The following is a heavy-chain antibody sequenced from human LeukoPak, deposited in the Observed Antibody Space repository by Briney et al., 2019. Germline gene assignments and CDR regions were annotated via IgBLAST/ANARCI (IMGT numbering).Heavy chain of an antibody. J-gene: IGHJ4*02. CDR1: DEPFSGYY. D-gene: IGHD3-3*01. CDR3: ARLVPERFFQLNPEGYYDY. V-gene: IGHV4-34*01. Sequence: PSETLSLTCAISDEPFSGYYWGWLRQPPGQGLELIGEINRNGNTDYNPYLTSRVSMSIDPPKTQLSLNLISVTAADTAVFYCARLVPERFFQLNPEGYYDYWGQGTLVTVSS. CDR2: INRNGNT.